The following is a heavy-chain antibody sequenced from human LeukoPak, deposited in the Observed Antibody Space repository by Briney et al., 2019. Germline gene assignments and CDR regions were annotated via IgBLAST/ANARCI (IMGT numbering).Heavy chain of an antibody. CDR2: ISYDGSNK. V-gene: IGHV3-30-3*01. J-gene: IGHJ3*02. D-gene: IGHD6-13*01. CDR3: ARDFAAGNHDAFDI. CDR1: GFTFSSYA. Sequence: GRSLRLSCAASGFTFSSYAMHWVRQAPGKGLEWVAVISYDGSNKYYADSVKGRFTISRDNSKNTLYLRMNSLRAEDTAVYYCARDFAAGNHDAFDIWGQGTMVTVSS.